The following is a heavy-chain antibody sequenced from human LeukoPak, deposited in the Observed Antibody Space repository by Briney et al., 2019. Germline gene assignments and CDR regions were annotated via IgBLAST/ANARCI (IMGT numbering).Heavy chain of an antibody. CDR3: ARDIEAAGLFLDY. CDR2: MKYDGSEK. V-gene: IGHV3-7*01. Sequence: PGGSLRLSCAASGFIFRSYWMTWVRQAPGKGLEWVANMKYDGSEKYYVDSVKGRFTISRDNAKNSLYLQMNSLRAEDTAVYYCARDIEAAGLFLDYWGQGTLVTVSS. J-gene: IGHJ4*02. CDR1: GFIFRSYW. D-gene: IGHD6-13*01.